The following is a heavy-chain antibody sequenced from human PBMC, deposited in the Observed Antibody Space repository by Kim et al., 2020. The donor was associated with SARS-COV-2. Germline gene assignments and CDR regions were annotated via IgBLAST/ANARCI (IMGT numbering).Heavy chain of an antibody. Sequence: ASVKVSCKASGYTFTSYYMHWVRQAPGQGLEWMGIINPSGGSTSYAQKFQGRVTMTRDTSTSTVYMELSSLRSEDTAVYYCARGDGAIVATIGYEELFDYWGQGTLVTVSS. CDR2: INPSGGST. V-gene: IGHV1-46*01. J-gene: IGHJ4*02. D-gene: IGHD5-12*01. CDR1: GYTFTSYY. CDR3: ARGDGAIVATIGYEELFDY.